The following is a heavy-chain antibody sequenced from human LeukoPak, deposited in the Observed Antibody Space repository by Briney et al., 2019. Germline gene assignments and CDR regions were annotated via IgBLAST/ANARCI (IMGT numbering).Heavy chain of an antibody. D-gene: IGHD2-2*01. CDR3: ARRCSSTSCYYYYGMDV. V-gene: IGHV3-48*02. CDR2: ISSSSSTI. CDR1: GFTFSTYS. J-gene: IGHJ6*02. Sequence: PGGSLRLSCAASGFTFSTYSMNWVRQAPGKGLEWVSNISSSSSTIYYADSVKGRFTISRDNAKNSLYLQMNSLRDEDTAVYYCARRCSSTSCYYYYGMDVWGQGTTVTVS.